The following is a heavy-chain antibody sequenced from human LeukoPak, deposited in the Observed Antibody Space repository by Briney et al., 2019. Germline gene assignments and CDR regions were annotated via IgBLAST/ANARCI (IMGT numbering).Heavy chain of an antibody. V-gene: IGHV1-69*13. Sequence: SVKVSCKASGGTFSSYAISWVRQAPGQGLEWMGGIIPIFGTANYAQKFQGRVTITADESTSTAYMELSSLRSEDTAVYYCARPHTAMVRTYASDIWGQGTMVTVSS. CDR3: ARPHTAMVRTYASDI. CDR2: IIPIFGTA. CDR1: GGTFSSYA. J-gene: IGHJ3*02. D-gene: IGHD5-18*01.